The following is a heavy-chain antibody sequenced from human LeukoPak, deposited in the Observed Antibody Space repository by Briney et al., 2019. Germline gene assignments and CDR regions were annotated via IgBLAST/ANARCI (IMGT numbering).Heavy chain of an antibody. CDR2: IKGDERST. CDR1: GFSFSTYG. CDR3: VRGQLWSYYHDY. V-gene: IGHV3-74*01. D-gene: IGHD5-18*01. Sequence: GGFLRLSCAASGFSFSTYGMHWVRQAPGKGLVWVSRIKGDERSTNYADSVKGRFTISRDNAKNTVYLEMNSLRAEDTAVYYCVRGQLWSYYHDYWGQGTLVTVSS. J-gene: IGHJ4*02.